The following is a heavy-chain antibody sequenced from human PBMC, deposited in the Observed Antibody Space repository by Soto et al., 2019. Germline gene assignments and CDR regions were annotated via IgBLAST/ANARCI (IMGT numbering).Heavy chain of an antibody. CDR2: IIPIFGTA. D-gene: IGHD3-22*01. Sequence: QVQLVQSGAEVKKPGSSVKVSCKASGGTFSSYAISWVRQAPGQGLEWMGGIIPIFGTANYAQKFQGRVTITADESTSTAYVELSSLRSEDTAVYYCAGDRKIEDYYDSSGYSFDYWGQGTLVTVSS. CDR3: AGDRKIEDYYDSSGYSFDY. J-gene: IGHJ4*02. V-gene: IGHV1-69*01. CDR1: GGTFSSYA.